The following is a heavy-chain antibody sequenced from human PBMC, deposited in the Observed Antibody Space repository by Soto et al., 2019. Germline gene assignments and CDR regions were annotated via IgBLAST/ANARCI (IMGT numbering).Heavy chain of an antibody. D-gene: IGHD2-2*01. V-gene: IGHV1-46*01. CDR2: INPSGGST. CDR1: GYTFTSYY. J-gene: IGHJ6*02. Sequence: GASVKVSCKASGYTFTSYYMHWVRQAPGQGLEWMGIINPSGGSTSYAQKFQGRVTMTRDTSTSTVYMELSSLRSEDTAVYYCAREGYCSSTSCFHYYYGMDVWGQGTTVTVSS. CDR3: AREGYCSSTSCFHYYYGMDV.